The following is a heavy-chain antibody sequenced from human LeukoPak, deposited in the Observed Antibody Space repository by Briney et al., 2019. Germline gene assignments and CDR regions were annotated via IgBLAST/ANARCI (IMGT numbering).Heavy chain of an antibody. CDR1: GFTFRSNW. CDR2: IRGEGSEK. CDR3: ARDRGWNCFDS. D-gene: IGHD3-22*01. Sequence: PGGSLRLSCAASGFTFRSNWMSWVRQVPGKGLEWVANIRGEGSEKYYVDSVKGRFTISRDNVKNSLYLQMNSLRAEDTAVYYCARDRGWNCFDSWGQGTLVTVSS. V-gene: IGHV3-7*01. J-gene: IGHJ4*02.